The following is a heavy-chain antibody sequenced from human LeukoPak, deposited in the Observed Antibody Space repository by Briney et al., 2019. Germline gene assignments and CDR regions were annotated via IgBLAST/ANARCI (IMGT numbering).Heavy chain of an antibody. CDR3: AREVAVRGVITNYFDY. D-gene: IGHD3-10*01. Sequence: GGSLRLSCAVFGFTVSSNYMSWVRQGPGKGLEWVSALYSGGGTYYEGSVKGRFTISRDNSKNTLYLQMNSLRAEDTAVYYCAREVAVRGVITNYFDYWGQGTLVTLSS. CDR1: GFTVSSNY. V-gene: IGHV3-66*01. J-gene: IGHJ4*02. CDR2: LYSGGGT.